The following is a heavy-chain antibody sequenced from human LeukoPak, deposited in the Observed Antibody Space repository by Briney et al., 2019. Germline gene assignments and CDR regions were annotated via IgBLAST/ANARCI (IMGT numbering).Heavy chain of an antibody. J-gene: IGHJ5*02. CDR1: GYTFSSYG. CDR2: ISAYNGNT. Sequence: ASVKVSCKASGYTFSSYGITWVRQAPGQGLEWMGWISAYNGNTNYVQKLQGRVTMTIDTSTSTAYMELRSLRSDDTATYFCARDLGDDLTTVTSGNWFDPWGQGTLVTVSS. V-gene: IGHV1-18*01. CDR3: ARDLGDDLTTVTSGNWFDP. D-gene: IGHD4-17*01.